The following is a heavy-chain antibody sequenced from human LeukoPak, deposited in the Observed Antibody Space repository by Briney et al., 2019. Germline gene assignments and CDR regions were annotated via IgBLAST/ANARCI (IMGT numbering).Heavy chain of an antibody. J-gene: IGHJ4*02. CDR1: GFTFSSYG. V-gene: IGHV3-21*01. D-gene: IGHD6-19*01. CDR3: ARASSSGSNDY. CDR2: ISSSSSYI. Sequence: GGSLRLSCAASGFTFSSYGMNWVRQAPGKGLEWVSSISSSSSYIYYADSVKGRSTISRDNAKNSLYLQMNSLRAEDTAVYYCARASSSGSNDYWGQGTLVTVSS.